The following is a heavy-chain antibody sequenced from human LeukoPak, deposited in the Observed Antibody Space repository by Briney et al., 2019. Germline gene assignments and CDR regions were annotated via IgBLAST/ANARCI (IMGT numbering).Heavy chain of an antibody. J-gene: IGHJ4*02. CDR1: GYTFTGYY. D-gene: IGHD4-23*01. Sequence: ASVTVSFKASGYTFTGYYMDWVRQAPGQGLELMGRINPNSGGTNYAQKFKGRVTMTRDTSISTAYMELSRLRSDDTAVYYCARDPTTMVVNDDYWGQGTLVTVSS. V-gene: IGHV1-2*06. CDR3: ARDPTTMVVNDDY. CDR2: INPNSGGT.